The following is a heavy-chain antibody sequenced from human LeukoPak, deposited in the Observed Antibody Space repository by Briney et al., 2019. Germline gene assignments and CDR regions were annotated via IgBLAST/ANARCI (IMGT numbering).Heavy chain of an antibody. V-gene: IGHV1-2*02. J-gene: IGHJ5*02. D-gene: IGHD3-22*01. CDR3: AEGEYYYDSSGYYRGYNWFDP. CDR2: INPNSGGT. CDR1: GYTFTGYY. Sequence: ASVKVSCKASGYTFTGYYMHWVRQAPGQGLEWMGWINPNSGGTNYAQKFQGRVTMTRDTSISTAYMELSRLRSEDTAVYYCAEGEYYYDSSGYYRGYNWFDPWGQGTLVTVSS.